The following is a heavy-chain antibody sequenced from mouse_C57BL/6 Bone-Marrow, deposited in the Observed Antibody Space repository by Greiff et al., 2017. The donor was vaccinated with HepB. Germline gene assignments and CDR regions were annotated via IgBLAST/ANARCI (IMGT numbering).Heavy chain of an antibody. CDR2: IRNKANGYTT. CDR3: ARYGDYDGDFSYAMDY. J-gene: IGHJ4*01. Sequence: EVKLMESGGGLVQPGGSLSLSCAASGFTFTDYYMSWVRQPPGKALEWLGFIRNKANGYTTEYSASVKGRFTISRDNSQSILYLQMNALRAEDSATYYCARYGDYDGDFSYAMDYWGQGTSVTVSS. D-gene: IGHD2-4*01. CDR1: GFTFTDYY. V-gene: IGHV7-3*01.